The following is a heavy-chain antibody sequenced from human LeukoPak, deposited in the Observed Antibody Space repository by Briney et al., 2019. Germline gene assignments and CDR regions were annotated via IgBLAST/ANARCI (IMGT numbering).Heavy chain of an antibody. Sequence: GGSLRLSCVASGFSFNNYVMHWVRQAPGKGLEWVSLISKDGSNKYYADSVKGRFTISRDNSKNTLYLQMDSLRADDTAVYYCATKHGGKLRGPFDYWGQGTLVTVSS. CDR1: GFSFNNYV. D-gene: IGHD4-23*01. J-gene: IGHJ4*02. CDR3: ATKHGGKLRGPFDY. V-gene: IGHV3-30*03. CDR2: ISKDGSNK.